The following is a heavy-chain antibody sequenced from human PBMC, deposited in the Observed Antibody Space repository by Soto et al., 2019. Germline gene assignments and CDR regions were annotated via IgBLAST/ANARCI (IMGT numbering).Heavy chain of an antibody. CDR1: GYTFTSYG. D-gene: IGHD3-3*01. CDR3: ARDQGITIFGVVILHDAFDI. V-gene: IGHV1-18*01. Sequence: QVQLVQSGAEVKKPGASVKVSCKASGYTFTSYGISWVRQAPGQGLEWMGWISAYNGNTNYAQKLQGRVTMTTDTSTSTACMELRSLRSHDTAVYYCARDQGITIFGVVILHDAFDIWGQGTMVTVSS. CDR2: ISAYNGNT. J-gene: IGHJ3*02.